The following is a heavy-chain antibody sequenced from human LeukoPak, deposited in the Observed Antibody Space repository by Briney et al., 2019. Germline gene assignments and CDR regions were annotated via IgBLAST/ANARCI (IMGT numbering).Heavy chain of an antibody. D-gene: IGHD2-2*01. Sequence: GGSLRLSCVASGFPFGNYAMSWVRQAPGKGLEWVSSLSANGHNTYYADSVKGRFTISRDNSVSTLYLQMSSLRAEDTAVYYCAKQDIVVVPATLSFKTEFDFWGQGTLVTVSS. CDR2: LSANGHNT. V-gene: IGHV3-23*01. CDR3: AKQDIVVVPATLSFKTEFDF. J-gene: IGHJ4*02. CDR1: GFPFGNYA.